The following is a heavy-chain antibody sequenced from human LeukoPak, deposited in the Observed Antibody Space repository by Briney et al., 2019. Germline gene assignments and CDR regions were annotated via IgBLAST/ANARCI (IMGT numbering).Heavy chain of an antibody. CDR2: FDPEDGET. D-gene: IGHD3-22*01. CDR1: GYTLTELS. CDR3: ATAPNYCDSSGYYYFDY. J-gene: IGHJ4*02. Sequence: EASVKVSCKVSGYTLTELSMHWVRQAPGKGLEWMGGFDPEDGETIYAQKFQGRVTMTEDTSTDTAYMELSSLRSEDTAVYYCATAPNYCDSSGYYYFDYWGQGTLVTVSS. V-gene: IGHV1-24*01.